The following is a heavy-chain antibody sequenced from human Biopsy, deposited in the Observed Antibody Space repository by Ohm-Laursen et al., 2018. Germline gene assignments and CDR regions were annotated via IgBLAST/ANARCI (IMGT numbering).Heavy chain of an antibody. V-gene: IGHV3-21*01. CDR1: GFTFSSYS. CDR2: IGSSSNYI. D-gene: IGHD3-3*01. CDR3: AGDRITIVGVGYAFDI. Sequence: SLRLSCAASGFTFSSYSMNWVRQAPGKGLEWVSLIGSSSNYIYYADSVKGRFTMSRDNAKNSLYLQMNILTAEDTAVYYCAGDRITIVGVGYAFDIWGQGTMVTVSS. J-gene: IGHJ3*02.